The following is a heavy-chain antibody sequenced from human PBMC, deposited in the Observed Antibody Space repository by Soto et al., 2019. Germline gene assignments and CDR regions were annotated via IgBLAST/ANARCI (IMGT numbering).Heavy chain of an antibody. CDR3: ARVAAAGGTIGY. V-gene: IGHV4-30-2*01. CDR1: GGSISSGGYS. CDR2: IYHGGNT. J-gene: IGHJ4*02. Sequence: QLQLHESGSGLVKPSQTLSLTCAVSGGSISSGGYSWSWIRQPPGKGLEWIGYIYHGGNTYYNPSHKSRVIISVDGSKHQFSLKLSSVTAADTAVYYCARVAAAGGTIGYWGQGTLVTVSS. D-gene: IGHD6-13*01.